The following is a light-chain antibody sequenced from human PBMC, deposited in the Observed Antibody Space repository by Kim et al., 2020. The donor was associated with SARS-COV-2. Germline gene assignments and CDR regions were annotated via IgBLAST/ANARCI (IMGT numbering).Light chain of an antibody. CDR1: SSNIGSNY. V-gene: IGLV1-47*01. CDR2: RNN. J-gene: IGLJ3*02. Sequence: QSVLTQPPSASGTPGQRVTISCSGSSSNIGSNYVYWYQQLPGTAPKLLIYRNNQRPSGVPDRFSGSKSGTSASLAISGLRSEDEADYYCAAWVDSLTVFGGGTQLTVL. CDR3: AAWVDSLTV.